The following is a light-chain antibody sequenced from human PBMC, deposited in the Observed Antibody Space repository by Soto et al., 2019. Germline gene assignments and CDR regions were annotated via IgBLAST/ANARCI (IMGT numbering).Light chain of an antibody. V-gene: IGLV2-14*03. CDR1: SSDVGGYNY. CDR3: SSYTISSPVV. Sequence: QSALTQPASVSGSPGQSITISCTGTSSDVGGYNYVSWYQHHPGKAPKLMIYDVSNRPSGVSNRFSGSKSGNTASLTISGLQPEDEADYYCSSYTISSPVVFGGGTKLTVL. J-gene: IGLJ2*01. CDR2: DVS.